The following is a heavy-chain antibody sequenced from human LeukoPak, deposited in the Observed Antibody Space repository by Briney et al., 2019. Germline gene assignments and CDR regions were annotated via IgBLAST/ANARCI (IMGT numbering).Heavy chain of an antibody. CDR3: ARGGGAARPTPFDY. D-gene: IGHD6-6*01. V-gene: IGHV1-69*05. CDR2: IIPIFGTA. J-gene: IGHJ4*02. Sequence: ASVKVSCKASGGTFSSYAISWVRQAPGQGLEWMGGIIPIFGTANYAQKFQGRVTITTDESTSTAYMELSSLRSEDTAVYYCARGGGAARPTPFDYWGQGTLVTVSS. CDR1: GGTFSSYA.